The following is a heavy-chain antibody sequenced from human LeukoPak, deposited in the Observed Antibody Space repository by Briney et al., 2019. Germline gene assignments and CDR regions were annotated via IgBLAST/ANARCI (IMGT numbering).Heavy chain of an antibody. D-gene: IGHD6-19*01. CDR1: GFTFSDYY. CDR3: ARQGIHSSGWFLGY. Sequence: PGGSLRLSCAASGFTFSDYYMSWIRQAPGKGLEWIAYITSSGRTIYYADSVKGRFTISRDNAKNSLYLQMNSLRSDDTAVYYCARQGIHSSGWFLGYWGQGTLVTVSS. V-gene: IGHV3-11*01. J-gene: IGHJ4*02. CDR2: ITSSGRTI.